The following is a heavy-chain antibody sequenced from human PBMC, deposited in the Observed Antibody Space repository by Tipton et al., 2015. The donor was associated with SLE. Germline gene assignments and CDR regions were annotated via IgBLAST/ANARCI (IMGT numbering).Heavy chain of an antibody. CDR2: FYYSGAT. D-gene: IGHD6-6*01. CDR3: ARGGYSTSSGIWV. Sequence: LRLSCAVSGHSISNDNWWGWIRQPPGKGLEWIGYFYYSGATYYNPSLQSRVTMSADTSKNQFSLKLNSVTAVDTAIYYCARGGYSTSSGIWVWGEGTTVTVSS. J-gene: IGHJ6*04. V-gene: IGHV4-28*03. CDR1: GHSISNDNW.